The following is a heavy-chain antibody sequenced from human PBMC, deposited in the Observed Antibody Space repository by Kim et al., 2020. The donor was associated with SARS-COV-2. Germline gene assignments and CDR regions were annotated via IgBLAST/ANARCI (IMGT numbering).Heavy chain of an antibody. Sequence: ASVKVSCKASGYTFTSYGISWVRQAPGQGLEWMGWISAYNGNTNYAQKLQGRVTMTTDTSTSTAYMELRSLRSDDTAVYYCARDQVRYYYDSSGYYDSYGMDVWGQGTTVTVSS. V-gene: IGHV1-18*01. CDR1: GYTFTSYG. J-gene: IGHJ6*02. CDR2: ISAYNGNT. D-gene: IGHD3-22*01. CDR3: ARDQVRYYYDSSGYYDSYGMDV.